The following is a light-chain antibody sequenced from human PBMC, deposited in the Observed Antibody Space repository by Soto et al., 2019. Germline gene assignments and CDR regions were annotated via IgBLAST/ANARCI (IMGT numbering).Light chain of an antibody. CDR1: SSNIGNKA. CDR2: YDE. Sequence: SALTQPPSVSESPRQRVTISCSGSSSNIGNKAVNWYQQLPVHPPQIVIYYDEVLTSGVSDRCSGARSGISAPLAISVRQSNDEADYYCATWGDSLNADGFRPGTKATVL. CDR3: ATWGDSLNADG. J-gene: IGLJ1*01. V-gene: IGLV1-36*01.